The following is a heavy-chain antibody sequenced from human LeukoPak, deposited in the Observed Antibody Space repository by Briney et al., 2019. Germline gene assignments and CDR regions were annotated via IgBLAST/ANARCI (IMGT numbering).Heavy chain of an antibody. CDR2: ISGGGGST. Sequence: GGSLRLSCAASGFTFSSYAMSWVRQAPGKGLEWVSAISGGGGSTYYPDPVKGRFTISRDNSKNTLYLQMSSLRAEDTAVYYCATSTPLGTYYFDYWGQGTLVTVSS. J-gene: IGHJ4*02. D-gene: IGHD1-14*01. CDR1: GFTFSSYA. CDR3: ATSTPLGTYYFDY. V-gene: IGHV3-23*01.